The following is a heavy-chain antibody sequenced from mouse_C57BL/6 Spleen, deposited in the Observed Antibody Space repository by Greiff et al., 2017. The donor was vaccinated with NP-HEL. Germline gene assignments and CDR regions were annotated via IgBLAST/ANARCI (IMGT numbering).Heavy chain of an antibody. CDR2: ISNGGGST. CDR3: ASTVVDYAMDY. D-gene: IGHD1-1*01. V-gene: IGHV5-12*01. Sequence: DVHLVESGGGLVQPGGSLKLSCAASGFTFSDYYMYWVRQTPEKRLEWVAYISNGGGSTYYPDTVKGRFTISRDNAKNTLYLQMSRLKSEDTAMYYCASTVVDYAMDYWGQGTSVTVSS. CDR1: GFTFSDYY. J-gene: IGHJ4*01.